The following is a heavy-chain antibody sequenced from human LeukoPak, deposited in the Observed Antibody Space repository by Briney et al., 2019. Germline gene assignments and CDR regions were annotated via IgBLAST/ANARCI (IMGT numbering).Heavy chain of an antibody. Sequence: PGGSLRLSCAASGFTFDDYAMHWVRQAPGKGLEWVSGISWNSGSIGYADSVKGRFTISRDNAKNSLYLQMNSLRAEDTALYYCARGDFDYWGQGTLVTVSS. CDR3: ARGDFDY. J-gene: IGHJ4*02. D-gene: IGHD3-10*01. CDR2: ISWNSGSI. V-gene: IGHV3-9*01. CDR1: GFTFDDYA.